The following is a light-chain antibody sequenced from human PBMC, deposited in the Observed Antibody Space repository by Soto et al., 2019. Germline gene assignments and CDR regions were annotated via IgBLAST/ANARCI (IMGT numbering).Light chain of an antibody. CDR3: QQYDSSPLT. Sequence: EIVLTQSPGTLSLSPGGRATLSCRASQSVSSSFLAWYQQKPGQAPRLLIYGASSRATGIPDRFSGSGSGTDFPLTISRLEPEDVAVYYCQQYDSSPLTFGGGTKVEIK. V-gene: IGKV3-20*01. J-gene: IGKJ4*01. CDR1: QSVSSSF. CDR2: GAS.